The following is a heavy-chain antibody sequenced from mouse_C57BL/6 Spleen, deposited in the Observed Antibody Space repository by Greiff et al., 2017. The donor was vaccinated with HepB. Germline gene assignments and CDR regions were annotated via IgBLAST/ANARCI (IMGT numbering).Heavy chain of an antibody. J-gene: IGHJ1*03. Sequence: QVQLQQSGAELVRPGASVTLSCKASGYTFTDYEMHWVKQTPVHGLEWIGAIDPETGGTAYNQKFKGKAILTADKSSSTAYMELRSLTSEDSAVYYCARERRSSYWYFDVWGKGTTVTVSS. D-gene: IGHD1-1*01. V-gene: IGHV1-15*01. CDR2: IDPETGGT. CDR3: ARERRSSYWYFDV. CDR1: GYTFTDYE.